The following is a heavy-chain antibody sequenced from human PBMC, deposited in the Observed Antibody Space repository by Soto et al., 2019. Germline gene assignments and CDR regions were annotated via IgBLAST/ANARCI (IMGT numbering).Heavy chain of an antibody. Sequence: QVQPVESGGGVVQPGRSLRLSCAASGFTFSSYGMHWVRQAPGKGLEWVAVIWYDGSNKYYADSVKGRFTISRDNSKNTLYLRRNSLRAEDTAVYYCARECQCYGEYGGDYWGQGTLVTVSS. D-gene: IGHD4-17*01. CDR1: GFTFSSYG. V-gene: IGHV3-33*01. J-gene: IGHJ4*02. CDR2: IWYDGSNK. CDR3: ARECQCYGEYGGDY.